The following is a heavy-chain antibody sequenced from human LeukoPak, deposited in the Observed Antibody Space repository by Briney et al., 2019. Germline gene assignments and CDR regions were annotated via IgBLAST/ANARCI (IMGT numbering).Heavy chain of an antibody. V-gene: IGHV3-30*18. Sequence: GGSLRLSCVASGFTFSTYGMHWVRQAPGKGLEWVAVISYDGSKKYYGDSVKGRFTVSRDNSKNTLSLQMNSLRPEDTAIYYCAKEVIGLSFFQHLGQGALVNVSS. CDR2: ISYDGSKK. J-gene: IGHJ1*01. CDR1: GFTFSTYG. D-gene: IGHD3/OR15-3a*01. CDR3: AKEVIGLSFFQH.